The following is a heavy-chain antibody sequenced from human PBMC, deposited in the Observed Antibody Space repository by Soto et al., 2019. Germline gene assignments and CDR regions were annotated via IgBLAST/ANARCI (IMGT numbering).Heavy chain of an antibody. Sequence: QVPLVESGGGVFQPGRSLRLSCAASGFTFSTYGMHWVRQVPGKGLEWVAVIWYDGSNKYYADSVKGRLTVSRDNSKNSRDLQMNSLRVEDTAVYYCARPPWGGSDWSFDLWGRGTLVTVSS. CDR3: ARPPWGGSDWSFDL. J-gene: IGHJ2*01. CDR2: IWYDGSNK. V-gene: IGHV3-33*01. CDR1: GFTFSTYG. D-gene: IGHD1-26*01.